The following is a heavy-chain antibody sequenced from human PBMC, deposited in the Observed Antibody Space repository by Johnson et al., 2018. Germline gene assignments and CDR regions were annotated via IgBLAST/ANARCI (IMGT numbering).Heavy chain of an antibody. CDR2: ISYDGSNQ. CDR3: AKGGYSDGYDIDY. Sequence: QVQLVQSGGGVVQPGRSLRLSCAASRFTFSIYGMHWVRQAPGKGLEWVAVISYDGSNQYYADSVKGRFTISRDNFKNTLSLQMSSLTAEDTAVFYCAKGGYSDGYDIDYLGHGTLVTVSS. V-gene: IGHV3-30*18. D-gene: IGHD5-18*01. CDR1: RFTFSIYG. J-gene: IGHJ4*01.